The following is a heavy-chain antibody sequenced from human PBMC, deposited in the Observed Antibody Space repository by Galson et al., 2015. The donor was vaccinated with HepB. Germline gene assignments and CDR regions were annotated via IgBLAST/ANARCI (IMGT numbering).Heavy chain of an antibody. Sequence: SLRLSCAASGFTFSDYWMNWVRQAPGKGLEWAAVIWYDGSKKYYADSVKGRFTISRDNSKNTLYLQMNSLRAEDTAVYYCARGLIWSGPPYHYGLDVWGQGTTVTVSS. CDR3: ARGLIWSGPPYHYGLDV. CDR1: GFTFSDYW. J-gene: IGHJ6*02. D-gene: IGHD3-3*01. V-gene: IGHV3-33*08. CDR2: IWYDGSKK.